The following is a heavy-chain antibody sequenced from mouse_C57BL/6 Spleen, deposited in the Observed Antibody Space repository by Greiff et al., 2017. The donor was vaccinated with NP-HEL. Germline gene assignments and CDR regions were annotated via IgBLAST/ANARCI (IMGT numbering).Heavy chain of an antibody. V-gene: IGHV1-69*01. CDR2: IDPSDSYT. J-gene: IGHJ4*01. Sequence: VQGVESGAELVMPGASVKLSCKASGYTFTSYWMHWVKQRPGQGLEWIGEIDPSDSYTNYSQKFKGKSTLTVDKSSSTAYMQLSSLTSEDSAVYYCAREMDYWGQGTSVTVSS. CDR3: AREMDY. CDR1: GYTFTSYW.